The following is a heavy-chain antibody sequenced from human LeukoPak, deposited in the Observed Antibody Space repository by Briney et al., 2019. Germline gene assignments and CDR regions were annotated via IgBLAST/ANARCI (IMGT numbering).Heavy chain of an antibody. Sequence: PSETLSLTCAVSGGSISSSNWWSWVRQPPGKGLEWIGEIYHSGSTNYNPSLKSRVTISVDTSKNQFSLKLRSVTAADTAVYYCARETSQKGAHYMDVWGKGTTVTISS. J-gene: IGHJ6*03. V-gene: IGHV4-4*02. CDR3: ARETSQKGAHYMDV. CDR2: IYHSGST. D-gene: IGHD3-16*01. CDR1: GGSISSSNW.